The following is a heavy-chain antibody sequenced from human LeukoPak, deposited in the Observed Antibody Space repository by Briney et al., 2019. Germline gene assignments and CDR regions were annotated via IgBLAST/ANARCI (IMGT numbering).Heavy chain of an antibody. CDR2: VYYTGYS. D-gene: IGHD1-20*01. Sequence: PETLSLTCSVSGGLISSSGNFYWGWIRQVPGKGLEWIGSVYYTGYSYDNPSLKSRVTVSVDTSKNQFSLKLNSVTAADTAIYYCARQGAITARRTHYYAMDVWGPGTTVTVSS. CDR1: GGLISSSGNFY. J-gene: IGHJ6*02. CDR3: ARQGAITARRTHYYAMDV. V-gene: IGHV4-39*01.